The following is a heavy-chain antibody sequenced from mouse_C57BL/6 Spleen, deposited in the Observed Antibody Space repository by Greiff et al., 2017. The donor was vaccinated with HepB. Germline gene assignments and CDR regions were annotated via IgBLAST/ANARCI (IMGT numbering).Heavy chain of an antibody. Sequence: QVHVKQSGAELVKPGASVKISCKASGYAFSSYWMNWVKQRPGKGLEWIGQIYPGDGDTNYNGKFKGKATLTADKSSSTAYMQLSSLTSEDSAVYFCARYGDYDWFAYWGQGTLVTVSA. CDR3: ARYGDYDWFAY. CDR1: GYAFSSYW. V-gene: IGHV1-80*01. CDR2: IYPGDGDT. J-gene: IGHJ3*01. D-gene: IGHD2-4*01.